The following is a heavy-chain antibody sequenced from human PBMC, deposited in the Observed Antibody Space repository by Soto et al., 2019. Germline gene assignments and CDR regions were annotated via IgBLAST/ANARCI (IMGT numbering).Heavy chain of an antibody. J-gene: IGHJ5*02. V-gene: IGHV3-30*18. CDR2: ISYDGSST. Sequence: QSGGSLRLSCVASGFTFSTNGMHWVRQAPGKGLEWVAMISYDGSSTYYADSVKGRFTISRDNSKNTLYLQMNSLRAEDTAVYYCAKGEMVRDTNWFDPWGQGTLVTVSS. D-gene: IGHD3-10*01. CDR3: AKGEMVRDTNWFDP. CDR1: GFTFSTNG.